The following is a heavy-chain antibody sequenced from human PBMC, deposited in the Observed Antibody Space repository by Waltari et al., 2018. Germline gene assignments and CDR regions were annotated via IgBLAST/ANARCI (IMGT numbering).Heavy chain of an antibody. D-gene: IGHD3-22*01. V-gene: IGHV4-59*01. CDR2: INYSGKT. J-gene: IGHJ5*02. CDR3: AGGYYDSREHSNYFDP. Sequence: WFRQSPGKAREWVGYINYSGKTNYNPSLKSRITISIDKSKNQFSLKLSSVTAADTATDYCAGGYYDSREHSNYFDPWGPGVLVTVSS.